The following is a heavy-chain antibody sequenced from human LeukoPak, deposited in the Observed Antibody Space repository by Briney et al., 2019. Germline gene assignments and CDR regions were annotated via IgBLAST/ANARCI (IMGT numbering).Heavy chain of an antibody. D-gene: IGHD7-27*01. CDR2: ISTSSIYI. Sequence: GGSLRLSCAASRFTFSSYSMNWVRQAPGKGLEWVSSISTSSIYIYYADSLKGRFTISRDNAKNSLYLQMNSLRAEDTAVYYCARQLGYSFAYWGKGTLVTVSS. V-gene: IGHV3-21*01. CDR3: ARQLGYSFAY. CDR1: RFTFSSYS. J-gene: IGHJ4*02.